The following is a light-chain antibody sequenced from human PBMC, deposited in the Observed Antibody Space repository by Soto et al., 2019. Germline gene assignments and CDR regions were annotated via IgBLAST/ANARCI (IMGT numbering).Light chain of an antibody. V-gene: IGKV1-39*01. J-gene: IGKJ1*01. Sequence: DIQMTQSPSSLSASVEDRVIITCRASQSISNHLNWYQQKPGKAPKLLIFAASSLQSGVPSRFSGSRSGPDFTLTISSLQPEDFETYYCQQSYSSPPTFGQGTKGAIK. CDR1: QSISNH. CDR2: AAS. CDR3: QQSYSSPPT.